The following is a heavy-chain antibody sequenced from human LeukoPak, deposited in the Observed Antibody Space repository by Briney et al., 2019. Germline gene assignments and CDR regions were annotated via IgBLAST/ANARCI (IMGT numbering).Heavy chain of an antibody. CDR3: ARDSSGWYDFDY. CDR2: IKQDGSEK. Sequence: GSLSLSCAASGFTFRSYWMSWVRQAPEKGLEWVANIKQDGSEKDYVDSAKGRFTISRDNAKNSLYLQMNSLRAEDTAVYYCARDSSGWYDFDYWGQGTLVTVSS. D-gene: IGHD6-19*01. J-gene: IGHJ4*02. CDR1: GFTFRSYW. V-gene: IGHV3-7*03.